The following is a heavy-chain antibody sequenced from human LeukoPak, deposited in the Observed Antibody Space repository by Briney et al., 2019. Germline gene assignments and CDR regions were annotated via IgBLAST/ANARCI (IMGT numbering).Heavy chain of an antibody. Sequence: PGGSLRLSCAASGFTFSSYAMSWVRQAPGKGLEWVSAISGGGGSTYYADSVKGRFTISRDNAKNSLYLQMNSLRAEDTALYYCAILKSVRGRSYWGQGTLVTVSS. CDR3: AILKSVRGRSY. D-gene: IGHD3/OR15-3a*01. V-gene: IGHV3-23*01. CDR1: GFTFSSYA. J-gene: IGHJ4*02. CDR2: ISGGGGST.